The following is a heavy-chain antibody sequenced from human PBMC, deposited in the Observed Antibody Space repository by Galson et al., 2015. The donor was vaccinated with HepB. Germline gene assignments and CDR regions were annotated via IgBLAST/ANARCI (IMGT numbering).Heavy chain of an antibody. Sequence: SLRLSCAASGFTFSSYGMHWVRQAPGKGLEWVAVIWYDGSNKYYADSVKGRFTISRDNSKNTLYLQMNSLRAEDTAVYYCARATYSSGIDYWGQGTLVTVSS. CDR2: IWYDGSNK. V-gene: IGHV3-33*01. CDR1: GFTFSSYG. D-gene: IGHD6-19*01. CDR3: ARATYSSGIDY. J-gene: IGHJ4*02.